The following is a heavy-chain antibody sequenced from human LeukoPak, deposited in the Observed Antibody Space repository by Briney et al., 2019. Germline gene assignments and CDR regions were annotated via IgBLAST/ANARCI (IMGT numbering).Heavy chain of an antibody. Sequence: GGSLRLSCAGSGFTFSSYWMHWVRQAPGKGLVWVSRINSDGSDTIYADSVKGRFTISRDNAKKTLYLQMKSLRAEDTAVYYCALLAAAYSESWGQGTLVTVSS. CDR2: INSDGSDT. V-gene: IGHV3-74*01. CDR1: GFTFSSYW. CDR3: ALLAAAYSES. D-gene: IGHD6-13*01. J-gene: IGHJ5*02.